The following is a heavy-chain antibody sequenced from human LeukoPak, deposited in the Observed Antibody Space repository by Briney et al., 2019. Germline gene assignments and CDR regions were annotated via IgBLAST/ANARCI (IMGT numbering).Heavy chain of an antibody. CDR2: IYYSGST. CDR1: GGSISSSSYY. J-gene: IGHJ6*03. V-gene: IGHV4-39*07. Sequence: SETLSLTCTVSGGSISSSSYYWGWIRQPPGEGLEWIGSIYYSGSTYYNASLKSRVTMSVDTSKNQFSLKLSSVTAADTAVYYCARCHYFYYYMDVWGKGTTVTVPS. CDR3: ARCHYFYYYMDV.